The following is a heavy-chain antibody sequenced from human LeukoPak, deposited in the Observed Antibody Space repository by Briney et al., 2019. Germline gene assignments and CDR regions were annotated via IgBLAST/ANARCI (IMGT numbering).Heavy chain of an antibody. CDR1: GFTFSSYG. CDR3: ARAYGFYGDYGGRPDY. D-gene: IGHD4-17*01. V-gene: IGHV3-33*01. CDR2: IWYDGSNK. J-gene: IGHJ4*02. Sequence: GRSLRLSCAASGFTFSSYGMHWVRQAPGKGLEWVAVIWYDGSNKYYADSVKGRFTISRDNSKNTLYLQMNSLRAEDTAVYYCARAYGFYGDYGGRPDYWGQGTLVTVSS.